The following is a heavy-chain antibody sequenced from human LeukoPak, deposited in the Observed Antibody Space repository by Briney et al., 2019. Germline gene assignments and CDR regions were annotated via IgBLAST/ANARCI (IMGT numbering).Heavy chain of an antibody. D-gene: IGHD5-18*01. Sequence: GGSLRLSCAASGFTVSSNYMSWVRQAPGKGLEWVSVIYSGGSTYYADSVEGRFTISRDNSKNTLYLQMNSLRAEDTAVYYCARGASYSLFDYWGQGTLVTVSS. J-gene: IGHJ4*02. CDR1: GFTVSSNY. V-gene: IGHV3-53*01. CDR3: ARGASYSLFDY. CDR2: IYSGGST.